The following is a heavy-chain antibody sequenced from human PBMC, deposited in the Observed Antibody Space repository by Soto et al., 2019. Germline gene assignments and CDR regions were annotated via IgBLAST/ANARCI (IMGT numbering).Heavy chain of an antibody. CDR1: GGSISSSSYY. Sequence: SETLSLTCTVSGGSISSSSYYWGWIRQPPGKGLEWIGSIYYSGSTYYNPSLKSRVTISVDTSKNQFSLKLSSVTAADTAVYYCARRNGGDSSGYYYGYFDYWGRGTLVTVSS. CDR2: IYYSGST. J-gene: IGHJ4*02. D-gene: IGHD3-22*01. CDR3: ARRNGGDSSGYYYGYFDY. V-gene: IGHV4-39*01.